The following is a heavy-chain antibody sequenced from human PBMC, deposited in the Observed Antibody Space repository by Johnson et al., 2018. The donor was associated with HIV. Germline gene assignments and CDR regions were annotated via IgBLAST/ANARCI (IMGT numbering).Heavy chain of an antibody. CDR3: ARVGPGHAFDI. CDR2: IYSGGST. J-gene: IGHJ3*02. V-gene: IGHV3-53*01. Sequence: EVQLVESGGGLIQPGGSLRLSCAASGFTVSSKYMSWVRQAPGKGLEWVSIIYSGGSTYYADSVKGRFTISRDNAKNSLFLQMNSLRAEDTALYYCARVGPGHAFDIWGQGTMVTVSS. CDR1: GFTVSSKY.